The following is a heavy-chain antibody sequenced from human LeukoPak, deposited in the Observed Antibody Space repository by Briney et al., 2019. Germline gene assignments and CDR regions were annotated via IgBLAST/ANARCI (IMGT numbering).Heavy chain of an antibody. Sequence: GESLKISCKGSGYSFTSHWIGWVRQMPGKGLEWMGIIYPGDSDIKYSPSFQGQVTISADKSISTAYPQWSSLKASDAAVYYCARLSNDWSLDYWGQGTLVTVSS. D-gene: IGHD3-9*01. CDR1: GYSFTSHW. J-gene: IGHJ4*02. V-gene: IGHV5-51*01. CDR3: ARLSNDWSLDY. CDR2: IYPGDSDI.